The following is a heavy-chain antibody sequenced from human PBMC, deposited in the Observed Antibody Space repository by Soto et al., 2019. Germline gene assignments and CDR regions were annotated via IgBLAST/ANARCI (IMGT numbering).Heavy chain of an antibody. CDR2: MNPNSGNT. D-gene: IGHD2-15*01. CDR1: GYTFTSYD. Sequence: ASVKGSCKASGYTFTSYDINWVQQATGQGLEWMGWMNPNSGNTGYAQKFRGRVTMTRKTSISTAYMELSSLRSEDTAVYYCARSDYHNYCSGGSCYNDSWGQGTLVTVSS. CDR3: ARSDYHNYCSGGSCYNDS. J-gene: IGHJ4*02. V-gene: IGHV1-8*01.